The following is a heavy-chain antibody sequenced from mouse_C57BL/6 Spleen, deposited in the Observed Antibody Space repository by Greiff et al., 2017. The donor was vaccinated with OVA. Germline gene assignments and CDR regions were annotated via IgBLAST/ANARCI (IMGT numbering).Heavy chain of an antibody. CDR3: ARGGKAITGTVPFAY. J-gene: IGHJ3*01. CDR2: IYPGSGST. D-gene: IGHD4-1*01. Sequence: QVQLQQPGAELVRPGASVKMSCKASGYTFTSYWITWVKQRPGQGLEWIGDIYPGSGSTNYNEKFKSKATLTVDTSSSTAYMQLSSLTSEYSAVYYGARGGKAITGTVPFAYWGQGTLVTVSA. CDR1: GYTFTSYW. V-gene: IGHV1-55*01.